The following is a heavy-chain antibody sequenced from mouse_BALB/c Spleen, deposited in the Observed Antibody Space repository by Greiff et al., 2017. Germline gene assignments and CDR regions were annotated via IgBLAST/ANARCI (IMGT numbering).Heavy chain of an antibody. CDR3: ARNGVWLRRVYYAMDY. V-gene: IGHV2-2*02. Sequence: VQLQQSGPGLVQPSQSLSITCTVSGFSLTSYGVHWVRQSPGKGLEWLGVIWSGGSTDYNAAFISRLSISKDNSKSQVFFKMNSLQANDTAIYYCARNGVWLRRVYYAMDYWGQGTSVTVSS. CDR1: GFSLTSYG. J-gene: IGHJ4*01. CDR2: IWSGGST. D-gene: IGHD2-2*01.